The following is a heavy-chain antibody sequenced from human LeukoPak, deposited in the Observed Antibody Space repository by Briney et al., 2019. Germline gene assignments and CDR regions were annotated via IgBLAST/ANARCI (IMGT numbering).Heavy chain of an antibody. J-gene: IGHJ4*02. CDR1: GFTFSSYA. CDR2: IYSGGST. D-gene: IGHD3/OR15-3a*01. CDR3: ARADGTGGPYDY. V-gene: IGHV3-23*05. Sequence: GGSLRLSCAASGFTFSSYAMSWVRQAPGKGLEWVSAIYSGGSTYYADSVKGRFTISRDYSKNTLFLQMNSLRAEDTAIYYCARADGTGGPYDYWGQGTLVTVSS.